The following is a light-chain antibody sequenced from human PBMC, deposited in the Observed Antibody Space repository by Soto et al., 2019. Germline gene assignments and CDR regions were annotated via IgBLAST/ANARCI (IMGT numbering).Light chain of an antibody. CDR2: DAS. J-gene: IGKJ1*01. Sequence: EIVLTQSPATLSLSPGDRATLSCRASQSVSVYLAWYQQKPGQAPRLLISDASDRAAGVPVRFSGSGSGTEFTLTITSLQSEDFAVYYCQQYNNWPPGTFGQGTKVDIK. V-gene: IGKV3-11*01. CDR1: QSVSVY. CDR3: QQYNNWPPGT.